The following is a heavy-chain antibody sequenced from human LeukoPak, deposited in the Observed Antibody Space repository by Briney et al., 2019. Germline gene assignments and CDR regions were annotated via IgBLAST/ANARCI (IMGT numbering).Heavy chain of an antibody. V-gene: IGHV3-48*03. D-gene: IGHD3-22*01. CDR3: ARDENYYDSSGYYRYYYGMDV. Sequence: GGSLRLSCAASGFTFSSYEMNWVRQAPGKGREWVSYISSSGSTIYYADSVKGRFTISRDNAKNSLYLQMNSLRAEDTAVYYCARDENYYDSSGYYRYYYGMDVWGQGTTVTVSS. CDR1: GFTFSSYE. J-gene: IGHJ6*02. CDR2: ISSSGSTI.